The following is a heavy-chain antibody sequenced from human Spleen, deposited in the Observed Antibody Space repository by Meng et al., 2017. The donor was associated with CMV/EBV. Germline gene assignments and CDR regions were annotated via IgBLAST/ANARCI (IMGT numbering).Heavy chain of an antibody. D-gene: IGHD1-1*01. CDR1: GFTFSSYD. CDR2: IGTAGDT. Sequence: GRSLKISCAASGFTFSSYDMHWVRQATGKGLEWVSAIGTAGDTYYPGSVKGRFTISRENAKNSLYLQMNSLRAGDTAVYYCAKDLVRRSLYYYYGMDVWGQGTMVTVSS. J-gene: IGHJ6*02. CDR3: AKDLVRRSLYYYYGMDV. V-gene: IGHV3-13*01.